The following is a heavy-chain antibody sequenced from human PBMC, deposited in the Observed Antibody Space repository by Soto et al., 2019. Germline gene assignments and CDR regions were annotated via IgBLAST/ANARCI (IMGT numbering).Heavy chain of an antibody. V-gene: IGHV3-23*01. D-gene: IGHD3-10*01. CDR1: GFTFSTYG. J-gene: IGHJ6*03. CDR3: VKFRGRAYPYYYIDV. Sequence: DVQLLESGGGLVQWGGSLRLSCVTSGFTFSTYGMTWVRQAPGKGLEWVSYGGSGGSRYYAESVKGRFTISRDNSNKTLSLEMNSLRAEDTATYYCVKFRGRAYPYYYIDVWGKGTTVTVSS. CDR2: YGGSGGSR.